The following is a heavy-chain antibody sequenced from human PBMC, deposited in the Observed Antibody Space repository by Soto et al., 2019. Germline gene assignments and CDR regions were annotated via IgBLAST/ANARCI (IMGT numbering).Heavy chain of an antibody. CDR1: GGSISSGEYY. J-gene: IGHJ4*02. CDR2: IYYSGST. Sequence: ETLSLTCTVSGGSISSGEYYWTWIRQPPGKGLEWIGIIYYSGSTYYNPSLKSRVIISADTSKNQFSFKLTSVTAADTAVYYCARGYDILTGPPDYWGQGTLVTVSS. CDR3: ARGYDILTGPPDY. V-gene: IGHV4-39*01. D-gene: IGHD3-9*01.